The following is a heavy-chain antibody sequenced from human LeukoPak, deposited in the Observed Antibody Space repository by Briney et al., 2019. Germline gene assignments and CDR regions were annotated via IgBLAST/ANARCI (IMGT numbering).Heavy chain of an antibody. V-gene: IGHV1-2*02. D-gene: IGHD3-22*01. CDR3: ARVGMYYYDSSGYNAADY. CDR2: INPNSGGT. J-gene: IGHJ4*02. CDR1: GYTFTGYY. Sequence: ASVKVSCKASGYTFTGYYMHCVRQAPGQGLEWMGWINPNSGGTNYAQKFQGRVTMTRDTSISTAYMELSRLRSDDTAVYYCARVGMYYYDSSGYNAADYWGQGTLVTVSS.